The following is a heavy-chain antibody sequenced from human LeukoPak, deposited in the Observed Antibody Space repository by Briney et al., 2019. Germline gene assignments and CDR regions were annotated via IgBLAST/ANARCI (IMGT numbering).Heavy chain of an antibody. J-gene: IGHJ4*02. CDR2: IYYSLST. V-gene: IGHV4-59*11. Sequence: PSETLSLTCILSGGSISSHYWSWIRQTPGKGLEYIGYIYYSLSTDYHPSLKRRVTISLDTSKNQFYLHLSSVSAADTAVYYCARRSGVLDSRDSRYYFDHWGQGTLVTVSS. CDR3: ARRSGVLDSRDSRYYFDH. D-gene: IGHD3-22*01. CDR1: GGSISSHY.